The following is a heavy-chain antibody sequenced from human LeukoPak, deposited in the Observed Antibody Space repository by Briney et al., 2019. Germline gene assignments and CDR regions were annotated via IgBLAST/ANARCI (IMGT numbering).Heavy chain of an antibody. CDR2: IYSSGST. Sequence: PSETLSLTCTVSGGSISSSSYYWGWIRQPPGKGLEWIGYIYSSGSTNYNPSLKSRVTISVDTSKNQFSLKLSSVTAADTAVYYCARGAAATYWGQGTLVTVSS. J-gene: IGHJ4*02. CDR3: ARGAAATY. V-gene: IGHV4-61*05. CDR1: GGSISSSSYY. D-gene: IGHD6-13*01.